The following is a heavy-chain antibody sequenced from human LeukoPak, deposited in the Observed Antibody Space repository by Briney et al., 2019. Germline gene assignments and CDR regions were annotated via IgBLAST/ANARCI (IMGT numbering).Heavy chain of an antibody. V-gene: IGHV3-23*01. CDR1: GFTFSIYA. Sequence: GGSLRLSCAASGFTFSIYAMSWVRQAPGKGLEWVSAISGSGGTAYYADSVKGRFTISRDNSKNTLYLQMNSLRAEDTAVYYCAKSSADFWSGYDYWGQGTLVTVSS. J-gene: IGHJ4*02. D-gene: IGHD3-3*01. CDR3: AKSSADFWSGYDY. CDR2: ISGSGGTA.